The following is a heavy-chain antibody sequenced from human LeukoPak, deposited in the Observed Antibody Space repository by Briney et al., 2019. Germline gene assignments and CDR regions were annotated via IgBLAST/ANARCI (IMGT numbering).Heavy chain of an antibody. Sequence: SETLSLTCAVYGGSFSSYYWSWIRQPPGKGLEWIGEINHSGSTNYIPSLKSRVTISLDTSKNQFSLKLSSVTAADTAVYYCARHRIAAAGPIDYWGQGTLVTVSS. CDR3: ARHRIAAAGPIDY. V-gene: IGHV4-34*01. CDR1: GGSFSSYY. D-gene: IGHD6-13*01. CDR2: INHSGST. J-gene: IGHJ4*02.